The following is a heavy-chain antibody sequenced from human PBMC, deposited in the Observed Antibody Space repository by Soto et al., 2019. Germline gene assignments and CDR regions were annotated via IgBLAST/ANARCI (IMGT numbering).Heavy chain of an antibody. J-gene: IGHJ6*03. CDR1: GGSISSYY. CDR3: ARAAPYYDFWSGQPTYYYYMDG. V-gene: IGHV4-59*01. CDR2: IYYSGST. D-gene: IGHD3-3*01. Sequence: SETLSLTCTVSGGSISSYYWSWIRQPPGKGLEWIGYIYYSGSTNYNPSLKSRVTISVDTSKNQFSLKLSSVTAADTAVYYCARAAPYYDFWSGQPTYYYYMDGWGKGTTVTVSS.